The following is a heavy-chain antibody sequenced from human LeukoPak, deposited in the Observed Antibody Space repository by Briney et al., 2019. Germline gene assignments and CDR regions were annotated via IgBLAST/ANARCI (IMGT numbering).Heavy chain of an antibody. Sequence: ASVKVSCKASGYTFTSYGISWVRQAPGQGLEWMGWISAYNGNTNYAQKLQGRVTMTTDTSTSTAYMDLRSLRSDDTAVYYCARDLHRVVVRGVPHYYYYMDVWGKGTTVTISS. CDR2: ISAYNGNT. J-gene: IGHJ6*03. CDR1: GYTFTSYG. CDR3: ARDLHRVVVRGVPHYYYYMDV. V-gene: IGHV1-18*01. D-gene: IGHD3-10*01.